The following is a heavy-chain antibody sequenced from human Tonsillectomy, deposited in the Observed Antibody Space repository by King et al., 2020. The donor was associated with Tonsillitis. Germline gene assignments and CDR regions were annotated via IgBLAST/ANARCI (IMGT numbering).Heavy chain of an antibody. CDR3: ARDPRWRLGYFDY. CDR1: GFTFSSYA. D-gene: IGHD3-16*01. V-gene: IGHV3-30*04. J-gene: IGHJ4*02. CDR2: ISHDGSNK. Sequence: VQLVESGGGVVQPGRSLRLSCAASGFTFSSYAMHWVRQAPGKGLEWVAVISHDGSNKYYADSVKGRFTISRDNSKNTLYLQMNSLRAEDTALYYCARDPRWRLGYFDYWGQGTLVTVSS.